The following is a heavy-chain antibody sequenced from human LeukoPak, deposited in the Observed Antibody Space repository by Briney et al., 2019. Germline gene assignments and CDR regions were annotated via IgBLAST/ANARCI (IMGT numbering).Heavy chain of an antibody. V-gene: IGHV3-23*01. CDR2: ISGSGGST. Sequence: PGGSLRLSCAASGFTFSSYAMSWVRQAPGKGLEWVSAISGSGGSTYYADSVKGRFTISRDNSKNTLYLQMNSLRAEDTAVYYCARVGGPNDAFDIWGQGTMVTVSS. CDR1: GFTFSSYA. CDR3: ARVGGPNDAFDI. J-gene: IGHJ3*02. D-gene: IGHD3-16*01.